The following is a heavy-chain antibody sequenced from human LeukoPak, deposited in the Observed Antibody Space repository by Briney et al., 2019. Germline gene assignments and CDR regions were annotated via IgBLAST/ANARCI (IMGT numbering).Heavy chain of an antibody. CDR3: ARRYCSGGSCHPPDY. V-gene: IGHV3-21*01. J-gene: IGHJ4*02. CDR1: GFTFSSYS. Sequence: KAGGSLRLSCAASGFTFSSYSMNWVRQAPGKGLEWVSSISSSSSYIYYADSVKGRFTISRDNAKNSLYLQMNSLRAEDTAVYYCARRYCSGGSCHPPDYWGQGTLVTVFS. D-gene: IGHD2-15*01. CDR2: ISSSSSYI.